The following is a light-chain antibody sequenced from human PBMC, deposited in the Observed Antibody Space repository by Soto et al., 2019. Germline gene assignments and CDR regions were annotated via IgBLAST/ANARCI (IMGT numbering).Light chain of an antibody. CDR2: EVS. CDR1: SSDVGGYNH. Sequence: QSALTQPASVSGSPGQSITISCTGTSSDVGGYNHVAWYQQYPGKAPKLIIFEVSDRPSGISNRFSGSKSANTASLSISGLQADDEADYYCSSYTGSSTLVFGGGTKLTVL. CDR3: SSYTGSSTLV. V-gene: IGLV2-14*01. J-gene: IGLJ3*02.